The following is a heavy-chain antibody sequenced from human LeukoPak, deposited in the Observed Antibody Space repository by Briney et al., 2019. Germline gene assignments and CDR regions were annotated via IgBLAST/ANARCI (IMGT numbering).Heavy chain of an antibody. CDR2: VYYSGST. CDR3: AREANSPTARYWYFDP. J-gene: IGHJ2*01. Sequence: SETLSLTCTVSGGSVSSYYWSWMRQSPGKGLEWIGYVYYSGSTNYNPALKSRVTISLDTSENQFSLKLSSVTAADTAVYYCAREANSPTARYWYFDPWGRGTQVTVSS. D-gene: IGHD2-21*01. V-gene: IGHV4-59*02. CDR1: GGSVSSYY.